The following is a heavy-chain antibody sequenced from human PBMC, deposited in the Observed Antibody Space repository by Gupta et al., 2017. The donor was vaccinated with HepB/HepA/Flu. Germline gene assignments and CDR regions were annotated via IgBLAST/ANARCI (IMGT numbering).Heavy chain of an antibody. J-gene: IGHJ4*02. V-gene: IGHV3-30*03. Sequence: QVQLVESGGGVVQPGRSXRLSXAASGXTXXXXGMNGVRQXPGKGLECVAVISYDGSNKYYADSVKGRFTISRDNSKNTLYLQMNSLRAEDTAVYYCASIAGPLVWELPGPFDYWGQGTLVTVSS. CDR3: ASIAGPLVWELPGPFDY. D-gene: IGHD1-26*01. CDR2: ISYDGSNK. CDR1: GXTXXXXG.